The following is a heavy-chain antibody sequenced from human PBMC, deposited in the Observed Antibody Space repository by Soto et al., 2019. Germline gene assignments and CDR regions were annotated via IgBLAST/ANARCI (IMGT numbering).Heavy chain of an antibody. D-gene: IGHD3-22*01. CDR1: GGSISSGGYY. J-gene: IGHJ4*02. CDR2: ISYGGRT. CDR3: ARDALSRDSI. Sequence: QVQLQESGPGLVKPSQTLSLTCTVSGGSISSGGYYWSWIRQHPGKGLEWIGYISYGGRTYYNPSLESRVTISVDTSKNQFSLKLSSVTAAATAVYYCARDALSRDSIWGQGTLVTVSS. V-gene: IGHV4-31*03.